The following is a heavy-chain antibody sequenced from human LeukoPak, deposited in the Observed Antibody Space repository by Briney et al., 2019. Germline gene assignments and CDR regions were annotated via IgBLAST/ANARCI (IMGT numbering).Heavy chain of an antibody. CDR2: IYYSGST. J-gene: IGHJ3*02. CDR3: ARLTISGGFDAIDI. V-gene: IGHV4-59*08. D-gene: IGHD3-3*01. Sequence: SETLSLTCTVSGGSISSYYWSWIRQPPGKGLEWIGYIYYSGSTNYNPSLKSRVTISVDTSKNQFSLKLSSVTAADTAVYYCARLTISGGFDAIDIWGQGTMVTVSS. CDR1: GGSISSYY.